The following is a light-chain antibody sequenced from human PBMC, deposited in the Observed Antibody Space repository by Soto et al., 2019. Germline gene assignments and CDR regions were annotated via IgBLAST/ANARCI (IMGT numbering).Light chain of an antibody. J-gene: IGKJ4*01. V-gene: IGKV3-15*01. CDR2: GTS. CDR1: QSVSSN. CDR3: QQYDVSPLT. Sequence: EIVMTQSPATLSVSPGERATLSCRASQSVSSNLAWYQQKPGQSPRLLIYGTSTRATGIPARFSGSGSGTEFTLTINSLQAEDVAVYYCQQYDVSPLTFGGGTKVEIK.